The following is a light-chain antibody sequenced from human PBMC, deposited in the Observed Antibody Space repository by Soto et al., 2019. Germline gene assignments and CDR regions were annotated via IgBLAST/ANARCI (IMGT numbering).Light chain of an antibody. V-gene: IGKV1-33*01. CDR1: QDISNY. J-gene: IGKJ4*01. CDR3: QQDDNLPT. CDR2: DAC. Sequence: DIQMTQSPSSLSASVGDRVTITCQASQDISNYLNWYQQKPGKAPKLLIYDACNLETGVPSRFSGSGSGTDFTFTISSLQPEDIATYYCQQDDNLPTFGGGTKVEIK.